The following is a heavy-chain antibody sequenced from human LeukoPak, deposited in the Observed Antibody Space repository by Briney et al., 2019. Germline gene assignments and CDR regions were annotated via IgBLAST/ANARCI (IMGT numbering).Heavy chain of an antibody. Sequence: GASVKVSCKASGYTFTGYYMHWVRQAPGQGLEWMGWINPNSGGTNYAQKFQGRVTMTRDTSISTAYMELSRLRSDDTAVYYCARGDDGSGSWPYDAFDIWGQGTMVTVSS. D-gene: IGHD3-10*01. CDR2: INPNSGGT. CDR3: ARGDDGSGSWPYDAFDI. CDR1: GYTFTGYY. J-gene: IGHJ3*02. V-gene: IGHV1-2*02.